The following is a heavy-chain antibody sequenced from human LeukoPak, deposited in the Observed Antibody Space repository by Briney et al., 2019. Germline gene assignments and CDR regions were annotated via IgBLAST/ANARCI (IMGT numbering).Heavy chain of an antibody. V-gene: IGHV3-23*01. D-gene: IGHD5-12*01. CDR1: RFTFCSYA. CDR3: AADSGLFDY. J-gene: IGHJ4*02. CDR2: ISGSGGST. Sequence: GGSLRLSCTASRFTFCSYAMSWVRQAPAKGVEWVSAISGSGGSTYYADSVKGRFTISRDNSKNTLYLQMNSLRAEDTAVYYCAADSGLFDYWGQGTLVTVSS.